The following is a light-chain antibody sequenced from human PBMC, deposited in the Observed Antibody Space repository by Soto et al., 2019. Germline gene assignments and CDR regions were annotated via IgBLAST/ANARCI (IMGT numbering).Light chain of an antibody. CDR2: GAS. CDR1: QSVSSSY. CDR3: QLYGTSPCT. V-gene: IGKV3-20*01. Sequence: ELVLTQSPGTLSLSPGESATLSCRASQSVSSSYLAWYQQKPGQAPRLLIYGASSRATGIPDRFSGSGSGTDFTLTISRLQPEDFAVYYCQLYGTSPCTFGPGTKVDI. J-gene: IGKJ3*01.